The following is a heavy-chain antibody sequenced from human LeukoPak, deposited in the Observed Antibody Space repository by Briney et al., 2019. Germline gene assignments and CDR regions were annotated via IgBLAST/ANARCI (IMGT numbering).Heavy chain of an antibody. Sequence: SETLSLTCTVSGGSISSSSYYWGWVRQPPGKGLEWIGSIYYSGSTYYNPSLKSRVTISVDTSKNQFSLKLSSVTAADTAVYYCARSDYDFWSGYYRPNWFDPWGQGTLVTVSS. D-gene: IGHD3-3*01. CDR1: GGSISSSSYY. CDR2: IYYSGST. V-gene: IGHV4-39*01. CDR3: ARSDYDFWSGYYRPNWFDP. J-gene: IGHJ5*02.